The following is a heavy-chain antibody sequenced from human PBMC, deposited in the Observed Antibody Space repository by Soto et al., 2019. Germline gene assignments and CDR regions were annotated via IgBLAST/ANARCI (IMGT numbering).Heavy chain of an antibody. D-gene: IGHD6-19*01. CDR3: ARRHLAVAVSPWFDP. CDR1: GLSITDSEMG. V-gene: IGHV2-26*01. J-gene: IGHJ5*02. Sequence: QVTLKESGPVLVKPTETLTLRCTVSGLSITDSEMGVSWIRQPPGQPLEWLAHIDSSGEKSYRTFLKSRLDISKDTSKSQIDLTMTNMDPADTATYYCARRHLAVAVSPWFDPWGQGIPVTVSS. CDR2: IDSSGEK.